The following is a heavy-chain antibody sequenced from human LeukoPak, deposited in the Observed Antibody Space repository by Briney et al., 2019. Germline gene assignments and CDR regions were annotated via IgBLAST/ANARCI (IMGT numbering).Heavy chain of an antibody. V-gene: IGHV5-51*01. Sequence: GESLQISCKGSGYSFTSYWIGWVRQMPGKGLEWMGIIYPGDSDTRYSPSFQGQVTISADKSISTAYLQWSSLKASDTAMYYCARYLRSPQVGATLAADYWGQGTLVTVSS. CDR1: GYSFTSYW. CDR3: ARYLRSPQVGATLAADY. J-gene: IGHJ4*02. D-gene: IGHD1-26*01. CDR2: IYPGDSDT.